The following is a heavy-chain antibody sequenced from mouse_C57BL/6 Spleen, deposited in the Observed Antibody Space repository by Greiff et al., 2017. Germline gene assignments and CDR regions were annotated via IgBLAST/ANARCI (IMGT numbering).Heavy chain of an antibody. CDR1: GFNIKDYY. J-gene: IGHJ3*01. V-gene: IGHV14-1*01. CDR2: IDPEDGDT. CDR3: TTTTVVAPEAY. D-gene: IGHD1-1*01. Sequence: VQLQQSGAELVRPGASVKLSCTASGFNIKDYYMHWVKQRPGQGLEWIGRIDPEDGDTEYAPKFQGKATMTADTSSNTAYLQLSSLTSEDTAVYYCTTTTVVAPEAYWGQGTLVTVSA.